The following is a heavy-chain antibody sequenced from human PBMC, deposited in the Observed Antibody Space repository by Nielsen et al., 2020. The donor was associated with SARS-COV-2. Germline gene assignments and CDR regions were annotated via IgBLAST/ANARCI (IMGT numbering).Heavy chain of an antibody. V-gene: IGHV3-33*08. CDR3: ARVRVGLRWPYYGMDV. J-gene: IGHJ6*02. Sequence: LSLTCAASGFTFSSYSMNWVRQAPGKGLEWVAVIWYDGSNKYYADSVKGRFTISRDNSKNTLYLQMNSLRAEDTAVYYCARVRVGLRWPYYGMDVWGQGTTVTVS. D-gene: IGHD4-23*01. CDR2: IWYDGSNK. CDR1: GFTFSSYS.